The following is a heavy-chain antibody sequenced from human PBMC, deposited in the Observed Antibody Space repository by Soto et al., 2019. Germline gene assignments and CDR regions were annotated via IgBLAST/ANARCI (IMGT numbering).Heavy chain of an antibody. D-gene: IGHD3-3*01. J-gene: IGHJ4*02. CDR3: ARDARITIFGVARGYFDY. CDR2: INPGNGNT. V-gene: IGHV1-3*01. CDR1: GYTFTNFA. Sequence: QVQLVQSGAEVKKPGASVKVSCKASGYTFTNFAMHWVRQAPGQRLEWMGWINPGNGNTKYSQKFRGRVTITRDTSASTAYMELSSLRSEDTAVYYCARDARITIFGVARGYFDYWGQGTLVTVSS.